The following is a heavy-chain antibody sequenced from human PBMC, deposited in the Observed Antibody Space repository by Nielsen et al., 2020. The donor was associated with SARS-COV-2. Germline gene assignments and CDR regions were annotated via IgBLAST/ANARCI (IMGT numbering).Heavy chain of an antibody. V-gene: IGHV3-48*01. CDR1: GFTFSSYA. J-gene: IGHJ4*02. CDR2: ISSSSSTI. CDR3: ARDPLYYYDSSGYYYDDFDY. Sequence: GESLKISCAASGFTFSSYAMSWVRQAPGKGLEWVSYISSSSSTIYYADSVKGRFTISRDNAKNSLYLQMNSLRAEDTAVYYCARDPLYYYDSSGYYYDDFDYWGQGTLVTVSS. D-gene: IGHD3-22*01.